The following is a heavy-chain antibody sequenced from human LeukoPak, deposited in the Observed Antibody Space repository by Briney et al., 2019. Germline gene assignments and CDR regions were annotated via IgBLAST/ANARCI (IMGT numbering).Heavy chain of an antibody. V-gene: IGHV3-21*06. Sequence: PGGSLRLSCAASGLTFSSFSFNWVRQGPGKGLDWVSYINTVASYIYYADSVKGRFTISRDNAKNSLYLQMNSLRAEDTGVYYCARLRRNSDKSGFYYYYDYWGQGTLVTVSS. CDR1: GLTFSSFS. CDR2: INTVASYI. CDR3: ARLRRNSDKSGFYYYYDY. J-gene: IGHJ4*02. D-gene: IGHD3-22*01.